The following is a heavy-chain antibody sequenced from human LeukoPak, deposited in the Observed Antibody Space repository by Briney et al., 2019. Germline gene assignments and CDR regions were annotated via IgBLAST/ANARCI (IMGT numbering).Heavy chain of an antibody. CDR2: IKQDGSEK. D-gene: IGHD6-19*01. Sequence: GGSLRLSCAASGFTFSTYWMSWVRQAPGKGLEWVANIKQDGSEKYYVDSVKGRFTISRDNAKNSLYLQMNSLRPEDMAFYYCAKDISYTTGWNAFDIWGQGTMVTVSS. J-gene: IGHJ3*02. V-gene: IGHV3-7*03. CDR3: AKDISYTTGWNAFDI. CDR1: GFTFSTYW.